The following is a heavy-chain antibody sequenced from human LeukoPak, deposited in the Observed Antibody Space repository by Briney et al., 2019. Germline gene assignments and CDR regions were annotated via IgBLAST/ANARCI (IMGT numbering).Heavy chain of an antibody. CDR3: ARRHHFGFLDS. D-gene: IGHD3-10*01. CDR1: GVMFPSYW. J-gene: IGHJ4*02. V-gene: IGHV3-7*04. CDR2: IKQDGSEK. Sequence: GGSLRLSCAASGVMFPSYWMTWVRQAPGKGLEWVANIKQDGSEKYYVDSVKGRFTISRDDAKNSVYLQMNSLRAEDTAVYYCARRHHFGFLDSWGQGTLVTVSS.